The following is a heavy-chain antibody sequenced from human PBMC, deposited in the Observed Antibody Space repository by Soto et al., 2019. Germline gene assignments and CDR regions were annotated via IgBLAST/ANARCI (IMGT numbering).Heavy chain of an antibody. CDR2: VNLDGSST. J-gene: IGHJ4*02. V-gene: IGHV3-74*01. Sequence: GGSLRLSCAASGFTFSTYYMHWVRQAAGKGLVWASRVNLDGSSTSYADFVKGRFAISRDNAKNTLYLQLNSLRAEDTALYYCARYYGSGTYSVDYWGQGTLVTVSS. D-gene: IGHD3-10*01. CDR3: ARYYGSGTYSVDY. CDR1: GFTFSTYY.